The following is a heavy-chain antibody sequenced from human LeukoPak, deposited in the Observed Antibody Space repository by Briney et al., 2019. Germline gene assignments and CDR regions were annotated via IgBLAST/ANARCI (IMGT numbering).Heavy chain of an antibody. CDR1: GFTFSSYA. Sequence: GGSLRLSCAASGFTFSSYAMSRVRQAPGKGLEWVSGVSGSGGSTYYADSVKGRFTISRDNSKNTLYLQMNSLRAEDTAVYYCAKDLDIVATITGNWGQGTLVTVSS. J-gene: IGHJ4*02. CDR2: VSGSGGST. D-gene: IGHD5-12*01. V-gene: IGHV3-23*01. CDR3: AKDLDIVATITGN.